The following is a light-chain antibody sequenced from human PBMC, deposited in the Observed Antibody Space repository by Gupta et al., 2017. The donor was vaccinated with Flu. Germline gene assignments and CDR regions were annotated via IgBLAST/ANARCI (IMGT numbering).Light chain of an antibody. CDR2: VAA. CDR1: QSIVNDY. Sequence: GTMYLCPGETAPCSCRASQSIVNDYLDRQQPKPGQTPRLLVYVAASSAAAIPDRFSGSGSGTEFTLTIMSRQPEDFAVYYCHQEYRSALTFGQGTRMEIK. V-gene: IGKV3-20*01. CDR3: HQEYRSALT. J-gene: IGKJ5*01.